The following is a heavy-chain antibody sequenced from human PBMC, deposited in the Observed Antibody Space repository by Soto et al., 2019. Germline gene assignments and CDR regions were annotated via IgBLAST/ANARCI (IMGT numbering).Heavy chain of an antibody. J-gene: IGHJ4*02. V-gene: IGHV3-72*01. Sequence: EVQLVESGGNLVQPGGSLRLSCAGSGFTFSDYYIDWVRQAPGKGLEWVGRSRDKGNSYSTDYVASVRCRFTVSRDGSKNSLYLQMNSLETGDTSQYYCVRSMPGTTSLDYWGRGTRVTVSS. CDR1: GFTFSDYY. CDR3: VRSMPGTTSLDY. CDR2: SRDKGNSYST. D-gene: IGHD1-7*01.